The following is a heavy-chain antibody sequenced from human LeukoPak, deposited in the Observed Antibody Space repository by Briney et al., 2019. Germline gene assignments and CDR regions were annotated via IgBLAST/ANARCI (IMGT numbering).Heavy chain of an antibody. V-gene: IGHV3-21*05. D-gene: IGHD3-3*01. CDR2: ISSSSSYI. CDR3: ARTYDFWSGYSYYFDY. J-gene: IGHJ4*02. Sequence: SGGSLRLSCAASGFTFSSYEMNWVRQAPGKGQEWVSYISSSSSYIYYADSVKGRFTISRDNAKNSLYLQMNSLRAEDTAVYYCARTYDFWSGYSYYFDYWGQGTLVTVSS. CDR1: GFTFSSYE.